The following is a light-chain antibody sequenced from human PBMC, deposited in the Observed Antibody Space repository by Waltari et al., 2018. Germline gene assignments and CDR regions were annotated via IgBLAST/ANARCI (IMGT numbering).Light chain of an antibody. J-gene: IGKJ2*01. CDR1: QTINKY. CDR3: QQYNNWRT. V-gene: IGKV1-39*01. Sequence: DIHMTQSPSSLSASVGDRVTITCRASQTINKYLNWYQQKPGKAPKVLISVVSYLHTGIPARFSGSGSGTEFTLTISSLQSEDFAVYYCQQYNNWRTFGQGTKLEIK. CDR2: VVS.